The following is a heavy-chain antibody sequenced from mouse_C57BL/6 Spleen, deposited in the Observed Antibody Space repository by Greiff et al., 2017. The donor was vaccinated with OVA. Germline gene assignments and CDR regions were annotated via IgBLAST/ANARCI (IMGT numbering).Heavy chain of an antibody. CDR1: GFTFSSYT. CDR3: ATGYYFDY. D-gene: IGHD4-1*01. CDR2: ISGGGGNT. V-gene: IGHV5-9*01. J-gene: IGHJ2*01. Sequence: EVHLVESGGGLVKPGGSLKLSCAASGFTFSSYTMSWVRQTPEKRLEWVATISGGGGNTYYPDSVKGRFTISRDNAKNTLYLKMSSLRSEDTALYYCATGYYFDYWGQGTTLTVSS.